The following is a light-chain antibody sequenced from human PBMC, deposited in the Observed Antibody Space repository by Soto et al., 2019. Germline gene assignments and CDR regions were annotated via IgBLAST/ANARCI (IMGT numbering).Light chain of an antibody. CDR3: QQLNSYPVT. J-gene: IGKJ4*01. Sequence: DLQLTQSPSFLSASVGDRVTITCRASQGISSYLAWYQQKPGEAPKLLIYAASTLQSGVPARFSGSGSGTEFTLTISSLQPEDFATYYCQQLNSYPVTFGGGTKVEIK. CDR1: QGISSY. CDR2: AAS. V-gene: IGKV1-9*01.